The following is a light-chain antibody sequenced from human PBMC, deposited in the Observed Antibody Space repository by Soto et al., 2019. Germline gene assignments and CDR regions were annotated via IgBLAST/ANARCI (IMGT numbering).Light chain of an antibody. J-gene: IGKJ4*01. CDR2: DAY. V-gene: IGKV1-39*01. CDR1: QSIRSW. Sequence: DIQMTQSPSILSASVGDRVTITCRASQSIRSWLAWYEQKPGKAPKLLIYDAYSLESGVPSRFSGSGSGTHFTLTISTLQPEDFASYYCKQSYSTPFTFGGGTKVDIK. CDR3: KQSYSTPFT.